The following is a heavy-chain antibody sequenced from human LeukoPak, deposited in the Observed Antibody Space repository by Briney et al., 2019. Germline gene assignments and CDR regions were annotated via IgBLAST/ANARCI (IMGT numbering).Heavy chain of an antibody. J-gene: IGHJ4*02. CDR1: GYTFSIYG. Sequence: GASVRVSCKAAGYTFSIYGFSWVGQAPGQGREWMGWISAYNGNSNYAQKFQGRVTMTTDTSTSTAHLKRRSLRADDTAVYYCARPGYSGHSQGAADYWGQGTLVTVSS. V-gene: IGHV1-18*01. CDR2: ISAYNGNS. D-gene: IGHD4-23*01. CDR3: ARPGYSGHSQGAADY.